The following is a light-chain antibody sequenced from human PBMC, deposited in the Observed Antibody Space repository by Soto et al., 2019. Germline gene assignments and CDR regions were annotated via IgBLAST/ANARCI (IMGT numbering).Light chain of an antibody. J-gene: IGKJ3*01. Sequence: EIVLTQSPGTLSLSPGDRATLSCRASQNVRSNYLAWYQQQPGQAPRLLIYGTFARATGIPDRFSGSGSGTDFTLTISRLEPEDFAVYYCQQYGSSYTFGPGTKVEIK. CDR2: GTF. V-gene: IGKV3-20*01. CDR3: QQYGSSYT. CDR1: QNVRSNY.